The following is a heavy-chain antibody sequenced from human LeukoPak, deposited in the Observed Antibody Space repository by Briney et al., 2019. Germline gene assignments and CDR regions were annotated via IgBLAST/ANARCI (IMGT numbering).Heavy chain of an antibody. Sequence: GGSLRLSCAASGFTFSSYAMSWVRQAPGKGLEWVSAISGNGGSTYYADSVKGRFTISRDNSKNTLYLQMNSLRAEDTAVYYCAKDEGGYSYGLFDYWGQGTLVTVSS. CDR2: ISGNGGST. D-gene: IGHD5-18*01. V-gene: IGHV3-23*01. J-gene: IGHJ4*02. CDR3: AKDEGGYSYGLFDY. CDR1: GFTFSSYA.